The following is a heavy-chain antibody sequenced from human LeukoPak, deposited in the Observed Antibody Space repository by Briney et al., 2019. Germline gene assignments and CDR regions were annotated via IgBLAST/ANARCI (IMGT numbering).Heavy chain of an antibody. Sequence: GGSLRLSCAASGFTFSSYSMNWVRQAPGKGLEWVSSISSSSSSYIYYADSVKGRFTISRDNAKNSLYLQMNSLRAEDTAVYYCARKTDHQTGGDYWGQGTLVTVSS. CDR1: GFTFSSYS. J-gene: IGHJ4*02. V-gene: IGHV3-21*01. CDR2: ISSSSSSYI. CDR3: ARKTDHQTGGDY. D-gene: IGHD1-1*01.